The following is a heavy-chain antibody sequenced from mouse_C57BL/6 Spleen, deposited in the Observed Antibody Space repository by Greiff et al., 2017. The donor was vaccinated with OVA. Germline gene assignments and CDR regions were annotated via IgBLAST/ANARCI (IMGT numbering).Heavy chain of an antibody. Sequence: QVQLQQPGAELVMPGASVKLSCKASGYTFTSYWMHWVKQRPGQGLEWIGEIDPSDSYTNYNQKFKGKSTLTVDKSSSTAYMQLSSLTSEDSAVYYCARSGYGGSLYAMDYWGQGTSVTVSS. V-gene: IGHV1-69*01. CDR3: ARSGYGGSLYAMDY. J-gene: IGHJ4*01. CDR1: GYTFTSYW. D-gene: IGHD1-1*01. CDR2: IDPSDSYT.